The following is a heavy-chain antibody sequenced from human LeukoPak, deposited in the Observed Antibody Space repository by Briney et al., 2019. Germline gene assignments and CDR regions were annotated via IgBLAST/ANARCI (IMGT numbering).Heavy chain of an antibody. Sequence: GGSLRLSCAASGFTFSSYGMHWVRQAPGKGLEWVAVISYDGSNKYYADSVKGRFTISRDNSKNTLYLQMNSLRAEDTAVYYCAKVNVRGVLLWFGEFEYYFDYWGQGTLVTVSS. V-gene: IGHV3-30*18. CDR2: ISYDGSNK. J-gene: IGHJ4*02. CDR3: AKVNVRGVLLWFGEFEYYFDY. D-gene: IGHD3-10*01. CDR1: GFTFSSYG.